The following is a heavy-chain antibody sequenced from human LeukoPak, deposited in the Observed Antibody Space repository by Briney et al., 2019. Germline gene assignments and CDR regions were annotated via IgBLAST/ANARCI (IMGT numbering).Heavy chain of an antibody. CDR3: VVGQWEPKGAY. CDR1: GGSLGGYF. CDR2: VDHSGNT. V-gene: IGHV4-34*01. Sequence: PSETLSLTCAVYGGSLGGYFWTWIRQTPGKGLEWIGEVDHSGNTNYNPSLKSRVTMSLDTSRNQFSLKLTSVTAADTALYYCVVGQWEPKGAYWGQGNLVTVSS. J-gene: IGHJ4*02. D-gene: IGHD1-26*01.